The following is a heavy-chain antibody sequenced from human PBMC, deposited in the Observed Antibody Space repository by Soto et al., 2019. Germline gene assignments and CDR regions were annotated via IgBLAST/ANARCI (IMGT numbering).Heavy chain of an antibody. V-gene: IGHV5-51*01. D-gene: IGHD2-15*01. CDR3: ARRPKGLLDYFDP. Sequence: GESLKISCKGSGYSFTNYWIGWVRQMPGKGLEWMGIIYPGDSDTRYSPSFQAQVTISADKSINTAYLQWSSLKASDIAIYYCARRPKGLLDYFDPWGQGTLVTVSS. CDR1: GYSFTNYW. CDR2: IYPGDSDT. J-gene: IGHJ5*02.